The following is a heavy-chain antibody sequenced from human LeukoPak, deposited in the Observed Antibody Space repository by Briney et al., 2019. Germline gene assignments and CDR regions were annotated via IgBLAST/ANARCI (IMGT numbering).Heavy chain of an antibody. J-gene: IGHJ3*02. CDR1: GGSISSSSYY. D-gene: IGHD3-22*01. Sequence: SETLSLTCTVSGGSISSSSYYWGWIRQPPGKGLEWIGSIYYSGSTYYNPSLKSRVTISVDTSKNQFSLKLSSVTAADTAIYYCARSPYDSSGDYYGIPPRGAFEIWGQGTMVTVSS. CDR3: ARSPYDSSGDYYGIPPRGAFEI. CDR2: IYYSGST. V-gene: IGHV4-39*07.